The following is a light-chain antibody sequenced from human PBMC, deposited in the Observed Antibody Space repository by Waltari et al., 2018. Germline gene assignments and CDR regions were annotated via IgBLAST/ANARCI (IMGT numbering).Light chain of an antibody. Sequence: QSALTQPASVSGSPGQSITIPCTGTSRAVGGYNYVSWYQHRPGKAPKVMIYDVSYRPSGVSNRFSGSKSGNTASLTISGLQAEDEADYYCASYTSSSTWVFGGGTKLTVL. J-gene: IGLJ3*02. CDR2: DVS. CDR1: SRAVGGYNY. V-gene: IGLV2-14*03. CDR3: ASYTSSSTWV.